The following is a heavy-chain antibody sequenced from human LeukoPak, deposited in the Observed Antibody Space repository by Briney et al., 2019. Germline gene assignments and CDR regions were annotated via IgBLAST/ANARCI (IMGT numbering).Heavy chain of an antibody. D-gene: IGHD2-2*01. CDR1: GFTFSSYS. CDR3: ARAPGGVVPAAQAAFDI. V-gene: IGHV3-21*01. J-gene: IGHJ3*02. Sequence: GGSLRLSCAASGFTFSSYSMNWVRQAPGKGLEWVSSISSSSSYIYYADSVKGRFTISRDNAKNSLYLQMNSLRAEDTAVYYCARAPGGVVPAAQAAFDIWGQGTMVTVSS. CDR2: ISSSSSYI.